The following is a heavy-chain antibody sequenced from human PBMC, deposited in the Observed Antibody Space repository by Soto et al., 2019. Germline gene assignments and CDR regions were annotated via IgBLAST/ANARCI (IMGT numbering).Heavy chain of an antibody. CDR3: AKEPRPKVVFQLYSF. Sequence: GGSLRLSCAASGFTFSSYSMNWVRQAPGKGLEWVSYISSSSSTIYYADSVKGRFTISRDNSKNTLYLQMNSLRAEDTAVYYCAKEPRPKVVFQLYSFWGQGTLVTVSS. V-gene: IGHV3-48*01. D-gene: IGHD3-16*02. CDR1: GFTFSSYS. J-gene: IGHJ4*02. CDR2: ISSSSSTI.